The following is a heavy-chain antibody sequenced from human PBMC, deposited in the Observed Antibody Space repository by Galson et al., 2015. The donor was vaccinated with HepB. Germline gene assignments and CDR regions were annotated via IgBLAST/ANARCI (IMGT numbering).Heavy chain of an antibody. CDR2: INSNTGGT. Sequence: SVKVSCKASGYTEYMHWVRQAPGQGLEWMGRINSNTGGTDSAQRFQGRVTMTRDTSISTAYMDLGRLTSDDTAVYYCARGGSKAFDCWGQGTQVTVSS. CDR3: ARGGSKAFDC. V-gene: IGHV1-2*06. CDR1: GYTEY. J-gene: IGHJ4*02.